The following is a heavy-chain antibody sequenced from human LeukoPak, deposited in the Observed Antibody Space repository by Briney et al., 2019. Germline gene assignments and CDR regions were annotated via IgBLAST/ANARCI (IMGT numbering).Heavy chain of an antibody. CDR2: IYYSGTS. CDR1: GGSIRSSH. Sequence: PSETLSLTCTVSGGSIRSSHWSWIRQPPGKGLEFIGYIYYSGTSNYNPSLKSRVTISVDTSNNQFSLKLNSVTAAAPPLYYCAKAAAYSTIYCFSPWGQGTLVTVSS. D-gene: IGHD6-13*01. V-gene: IGHV4-59*01. J-gene: IGHJ5*02. CDR3: AKAAAYSTIYCFSP.